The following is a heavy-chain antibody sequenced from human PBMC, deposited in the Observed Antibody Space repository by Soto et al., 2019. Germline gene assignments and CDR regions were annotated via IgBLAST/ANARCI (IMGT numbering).Heavy chain of an antibody. J-gene: IGHJ4*02. CDR3: ARDRRTTGWFYFDY. Sequence: QVQLRESGPGLVKPSGTLSLTCSVSGDSITTHYWNWIRQTPGKGLEWIGDIYYNGSANYNPSLKSRVTISLDTSGTQFSLRLRSVTAADTAVYFCARDRRTTGWFYFDYWGQGTLVTVSS. CDR2: IYYNGSA. D-gene: IGHD6-19*01. V-gene: IGHV4-59*11. CDR1: GDSITTHY.